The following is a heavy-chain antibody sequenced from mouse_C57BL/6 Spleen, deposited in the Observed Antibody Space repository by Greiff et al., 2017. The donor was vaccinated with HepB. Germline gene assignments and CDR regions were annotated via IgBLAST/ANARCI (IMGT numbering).Heavy chain of an antibody. V-gene: IGHV1-39*01. CDR3: ARLGFLTGTGGFDY. CDR1: GYSFTDYN. D-gene: IGHD4-1*01. J-gene: IGHJ2*01. CDR2: INPNYGTT. Sequence: EVQLQESGPELVKPGASVKISCKASGYSFTDYNMNWVKQSNGKSLEWIGVINPNYGTTSYNQKFKGKATLTVDQSSSTAYMQLNSLTSEDSAVYYCARLGFLTGTGGFDYWGQGTTLTVSS.